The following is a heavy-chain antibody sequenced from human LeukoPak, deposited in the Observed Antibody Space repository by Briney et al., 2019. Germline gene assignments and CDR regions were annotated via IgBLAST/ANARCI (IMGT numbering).Heavy chain of an antibody. CDR1: GGSISSSSYY. CDR3: ARGGPLRGYSYGYVGSYFDY. V-gene: IGHV4-39*07. Sequence: SETLSLTCTVSGGSISSSSYYWGWIRQPPGKGLEWIGSIYYSGSTYYNPSLKSRVTISVDTSKNQFSLKLSSVTAADTAVYYCARGGPLRGYSYGYVGSYFDYWGQGTLVTVSS. J-gene: IGHJ4*02. D-gene: IGHD5-18*01. CDR2: IYYSGST.